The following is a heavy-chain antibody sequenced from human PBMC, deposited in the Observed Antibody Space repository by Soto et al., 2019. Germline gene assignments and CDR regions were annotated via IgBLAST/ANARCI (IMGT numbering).Heavy chain of an antibody. CDR3: ARARARSSSCIDY. CDR2: INHSGST. V-gene: IGHV4-34*01. Sequence: QVQLQQWGAGLLKPSETLSLTCAVYGGSFSGYYWSWIRQPPGKGLEWIGEINHSGSTNYNPSLKSRVPISVDTSKNQFSLKLSSVTAADTAVYYCARARARSSSCIDYWGQGTLVTVSS. J-gene: IGHJ4*02. D-gene: IGHD6-13*01. CDR1: GGSFSGYY.